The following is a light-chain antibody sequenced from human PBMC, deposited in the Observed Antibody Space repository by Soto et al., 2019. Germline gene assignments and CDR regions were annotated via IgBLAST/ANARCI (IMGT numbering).Light chain of an antibody. CDR3: QQYGDWPPDT. CDR2: GAS. V-gene: IGKV3-15*01. Sequence: EVVLTQSPATLSVSPGDRATLSCRASQRVSRNLAWYQQKPGQAPRLLIYGASTRATGVPARFSGSGSATEFALSISSFQSEDVAVYYCQQYGDWPPDTFGQGTKLEI. CDR1: QRVSRN. J-gene: IGKJ2*01.